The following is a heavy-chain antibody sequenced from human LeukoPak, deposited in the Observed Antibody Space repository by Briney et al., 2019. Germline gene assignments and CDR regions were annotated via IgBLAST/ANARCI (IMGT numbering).Heavy chain of an antibody. CDR2: ISAYNGNT. CDR1: GGTFSSYA. J-gene: IGHJ4*02. Sequence: ASVKVSCKASGGTFSSYAISWVRQAPGQGLEWMGWISAYNGNTNYAQKLQGRVTMTTDTSTSTAYMELRSLRSDDTAVYYCARDPDYGILTGYRAFDYWGQGTLATVSS. CDR3: ARDPDYGILTGYRAFDY. V-gene: IGHV1-18*01. D-gene: IGHD3-9*01.